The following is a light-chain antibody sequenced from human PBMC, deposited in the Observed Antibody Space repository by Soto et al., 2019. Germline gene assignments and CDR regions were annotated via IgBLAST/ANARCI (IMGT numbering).Light chain of an antibody. CDR1: GSDVAGFNY. Sequence: QSALTQPRSVSGSPGQSVTISCTGSGSDVAGFNYVSWYQQHPGKAPKLIIYDVTKRPSGVPYRFSGSKSRNTASLTISGLQAEDEADYYCCSYAGTYTLVFGGGTKLTVL. J-gene: IGLJ2*01. CDR3: CSYAGTYTLV. V-gene: IGLV2-11*01. CDR2: DVT.